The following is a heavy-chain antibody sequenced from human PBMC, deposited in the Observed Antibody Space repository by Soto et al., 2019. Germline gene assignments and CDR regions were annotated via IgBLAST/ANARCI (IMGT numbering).Heavy chain of an antibody. Sequence: QVQLQASGPGLVKPSGTLSLTCAVSGASMSTTDWWSWVRQPPGKGLEWIGEIYHSGTTNYNPSLKRRLTMSVDKFKNHFSLTLTSVTAADTAVYYCAIPGAGDFDFWGQGTLVTVSS. CDR1: GASMSTTDW. CDR2: IYHSGTT. D-gene: IGHD6-13*01. J-gene: IGHJ4*02. V-gene: IGHV4-4*02. CDR3: AIPGAGDFDF.